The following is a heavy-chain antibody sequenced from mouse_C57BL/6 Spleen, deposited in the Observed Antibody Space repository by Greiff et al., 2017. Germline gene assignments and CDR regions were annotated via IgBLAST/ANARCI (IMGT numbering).Heavy chain of an antibody. J-gene: IGHJ4*01. D-gene: IGHD2-14*01. V-gene: IGHV7-3*01. Sequence: DVKLVESGGGLVQPGGSLSLSCAASGFTFTDYYMSWVRQPPGKALEWLGFIRNKANGYTTEYSASVKGRFTISRDNSQSILYLQMNALRAEDSATYYCARYKVHYYAMDYWGQGTSVTVSS. CDR2: IRNKANGYTT. CDR1: GFTFTDYY. CDR3: ARYKVHYYAMDY.